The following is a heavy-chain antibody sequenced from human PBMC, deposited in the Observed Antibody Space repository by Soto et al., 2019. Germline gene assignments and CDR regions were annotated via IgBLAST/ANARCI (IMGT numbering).Heavy chain of an antibody. CDR1: GFTFSNAW. CDR3: STNQRSRWSPDL. V-gene: IGHV3-15*07. Sequence: LRLSCAASGFTFSNAWMNWVRQAPGKGLEWVGRIKSKSDGETTDYAAPVKGRFTISRDDSKDTLYLQVNRLKTEDTGLYFCSTNQRSRWSPDLRGPAPTLTLSS. J-gene: IGHJ6*02. D-gene: IGHD3-3*01. CDR2: IKSKSDGETT.